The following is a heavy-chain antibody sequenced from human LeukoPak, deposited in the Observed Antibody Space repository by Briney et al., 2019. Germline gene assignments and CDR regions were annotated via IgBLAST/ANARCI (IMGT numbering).Heavy chain of an antibody. CDR2: INHRGST. CDR1: GWSFSGFY. J-gene: IGHJ6*03. Sequence: SETLSLTCAVYGWSFSGFYWSWIRQPPGKGLEWIGEINHRGSTNYNPSLKSRVTISVDTSKNQFSLKLSSVTAADTAVYYCARGGGDPYYMDVWGNGTTVTVSS. D-gene: IGHD2-21*02. V-gene: IGHV4-34*01. CDR3: ARGGGDPYYMDV.